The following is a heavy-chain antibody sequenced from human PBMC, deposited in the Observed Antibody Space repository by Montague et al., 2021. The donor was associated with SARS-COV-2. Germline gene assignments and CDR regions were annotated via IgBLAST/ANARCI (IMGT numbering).Heavy chain of an antibody. J-gene: IGHJ6*02. V-gene: IGHV4-34*01. CDR1: GGSFSGYY. Sequence: SETLSLTCAVYGGSFSGYYWSWIRQPPGKGLEWIGEINHSGSTNYNPSLKSRVTISVDTSKNQFSLKLSSVTAAGTAVYYCARGRTVTTFYYYYCYGMDVWGQGTTVTVSS. CDR3: ARGRTVTTFYYYYCYGMDV. D-gene: IGHD4-17*01. CDR2: INHSGST.